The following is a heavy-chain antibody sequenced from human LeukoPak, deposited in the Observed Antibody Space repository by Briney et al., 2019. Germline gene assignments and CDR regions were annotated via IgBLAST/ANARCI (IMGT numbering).Heavy chain of an antibody. CDR2: IYPIDSDT. CDR3: ARVNSALWFFDF. J-gene: IGHJ4*02. CDR1: GYTIGSFGSYW. D-gene: IGHD3-9*01. V-gene: IGHV5-51*01. Sequence: GESLKISCTGSGYTIGSFGSYWIAWVRQMPGKGLEGMGSIYPIDSDTRYNPSFEGQVTVSVDRSISTAYLQWSSLKASDTAMYYCARVNSALWFFDFWGQGSLVSVSS.